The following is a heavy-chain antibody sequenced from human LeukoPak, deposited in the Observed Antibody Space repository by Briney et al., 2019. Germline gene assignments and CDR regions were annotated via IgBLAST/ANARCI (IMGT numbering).Heavy chain of an antibody. V-gene: IGHV4-61*02. Sequence: PSQTLSLTCTVSGGSISSGSYYWSWIRQPAGKGLEWIGRIYTSGSTNYNPSLKSRVTISVDTSKNQFSLKLSSVTAADTAVYYCARVSVVVITTYVDAFDIWGQGTMVTVSS. J-gene: IGHJ3*02. D-gene: IGHD3-22*01. CDR1: GGSISSGSYY. CDR3: ARVSVVVITTYVDAFDI. CDR2: IYTSGST.